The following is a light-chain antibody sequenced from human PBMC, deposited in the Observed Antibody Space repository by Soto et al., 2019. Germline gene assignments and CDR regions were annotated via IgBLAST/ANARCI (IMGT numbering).Light chain of an antibody. CDR3: QTWGTGIHYV. CDR2: LNSDGSH. CDR1: SEHSSYA. V-gene: IGLV4-69*01. J-gene: IGLJ1*01. Sequence: VVTQSPSASASLGASVKLTCTLSSEHSSYAIAWHQQQPEKGPRYLMKLNSDGSHSKGDGIPDRFSGSSSGAERYLTISSLQSEDEADYYCQTWGTGIHYVFGTGTKVTVL.